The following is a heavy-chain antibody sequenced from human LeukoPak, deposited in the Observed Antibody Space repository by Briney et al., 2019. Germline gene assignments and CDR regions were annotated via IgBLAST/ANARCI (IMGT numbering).Heavy chain of an antibody. CDR1: GFTFSDYY. J-gene: IGHJ4*02. CDR3: ARDQRGLYYYDSSGYYGPFDY. CDR2: ISSSGSTI. D-gene: IGHD3-22*01. V-gene: IGHV3-11*04. Sequence: PGGSLRLSCAASGFTFSDYYMSWIRQAPGKGLEWVSYISSSGSTIYYADSVKGRFTISRDNAKNSLYLQMNSLRAEDTAVYYCARDQRGLYYYDSSGYYGPFDYWGQGTLVTVSS.